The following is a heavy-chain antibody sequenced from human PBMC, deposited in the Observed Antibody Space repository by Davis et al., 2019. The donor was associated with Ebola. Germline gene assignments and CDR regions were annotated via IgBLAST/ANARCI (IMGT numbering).Heavy chain of an antibody. CDR1: GGSISSSNW. CDR2: IYHSGST. Sequence: PSETLSLTCAVSGGSISSSNWWSWVRQPPGKGLEWIGEIYHSGSTNYNPSLKSRVTISVDKSKNQFSLKLSSVTAADTAVYYCARQKTYYDYIWGSYRSLDVDYWGQGTLVTVSS. CDR3: ARQKTYYDYIWGSYRSLDVDY. J-gene: IGHJ4*02. V-gene: IGHV4-4*02. D-gene: IGHD3-16*02.